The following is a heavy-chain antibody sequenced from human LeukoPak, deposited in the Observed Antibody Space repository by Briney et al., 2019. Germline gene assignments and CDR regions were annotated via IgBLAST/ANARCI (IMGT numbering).Heavy chain of an antibody. V-gene: IGHV3-30*18. J-gene: IGHJ4*02. Sequence: GGSLRLSCAASGFTFSSYGMHWVRQAPGKGLEWVAVISYDGSNKYYADSVKGRFTISRDNSKNTLYLQMNSLRAEDTAVYYCTKVFKQRFLYYFDYGGEGTLVTVSS. D-gene: IGHD5-18*01. CDR3: TKVFKQRFLYYFDY. CDR2: ISYDGSNK. CDR1: GFTFSSYG.